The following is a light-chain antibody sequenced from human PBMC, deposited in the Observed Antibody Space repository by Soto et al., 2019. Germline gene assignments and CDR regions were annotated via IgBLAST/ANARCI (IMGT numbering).Light chain of an antibody. CDR2: GAS. Sequence: EIVMTQSPATLSVSPGERATLSCRASQSVSSNLAWYQQKPGQAPRLLIYGASTRATGIPARFSGSGSGTEFTLPISSLQSEEFAVYCCQQDNNWPPWTFGQGTKVEI. CDR1: QSVSSN. J-gene: IGKJ1*01. CDR3: QQDNNWPPWT. V-gene: IGKV3-15*01.